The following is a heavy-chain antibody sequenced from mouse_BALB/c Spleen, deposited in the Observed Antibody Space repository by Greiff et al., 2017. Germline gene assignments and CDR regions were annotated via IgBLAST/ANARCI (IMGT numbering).Heavy chain of an antibody. CDR1: GYTFTSYY. J-gene: IGHJ1*01. CDR2: INPSNGGT. CDR3: TRGEYSYWYFDV. Sequence: QVQLQQSGAELVKPGASVKLSCKASGYTFTSYYMYWVKQRPGQGLEWIGEINPSNGGTNFNEKFKSKATLTVDKSSSTAYMQLSSLTSEDSAVYYCTRGEYSYWYFDVWGAGTTVTVSS. D-gene: IGHD2-10*02. V-gene: IGHV1S81*02.